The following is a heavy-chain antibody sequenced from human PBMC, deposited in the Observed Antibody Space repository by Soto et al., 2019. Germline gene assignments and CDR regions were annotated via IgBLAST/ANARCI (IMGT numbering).Heavy chain of an antibody. CDR1: GGSISSGDYY. CDR3: ASSTTEAGSFDY. D-gene: IGHD1-1*01. J-gene: IGHJ4*02. Sequence: QVQLQESGPGLVKPSQTLSLTCSVSGGSISSGDYYWSWIRQPPGKGLEWIGYIYYRGSTDYNPYDKSRVTISADTSKNQFSLKLSSVTAADTAVYFCASSTTEAGSFDYWGQGTLVTVSS. CDR2: IYYRGST. V-gene: IGHV4-30-4*01.